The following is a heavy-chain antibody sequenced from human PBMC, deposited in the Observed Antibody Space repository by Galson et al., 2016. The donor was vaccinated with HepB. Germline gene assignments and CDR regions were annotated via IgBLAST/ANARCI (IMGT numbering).Heavy chain of an antibody. CDR3: VRDENVHSGHDYDY. CDR2: IKEDGSEK. D-gene: IGHD5-12*01. V-gene: IGHV3-7*05. CDR1: GLTLSSNW. J-gene: IGHJ4*02. Sequence: SLRLSCAASGLTLSSNWMSWVRRAPGKGLEWVANIKEDGSEKYYVESVKGRFTISRDNAKNSLFLQMNSLKTDDTAVYYCVRDENVHSGHDYDYWGQGTLVTVSS.